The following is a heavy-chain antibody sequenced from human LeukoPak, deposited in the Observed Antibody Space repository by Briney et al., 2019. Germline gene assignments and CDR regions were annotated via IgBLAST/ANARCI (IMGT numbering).Heavy chain of an antibody. V-gene: IGHV3-48*02. CDR3: ARVPLYDRSGYYFDY. J-gene: IGHJ4*02. Sequence: GGSLRLSCAASGFTFSNYNINWVRQAPGKGLEWVSYISTSGRAIFYVDSVKGRFTISRDNAKNSLFLQMNSLRDEDTAVYYCARVPLYDRSGYYFDYWGLGTLVTVSS. CDR2: ISTSGRAI. D-gene: IGHD3-22*01. CDR1: GFTFSNYN.